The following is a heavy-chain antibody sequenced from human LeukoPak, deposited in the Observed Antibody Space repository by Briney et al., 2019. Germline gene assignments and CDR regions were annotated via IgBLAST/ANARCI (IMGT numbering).Heavy chain of an antibody. CDR1: GFTFSDFD. D-gene: IGHD3-10*01. Sequence: PGGSLRLSCAASGFTFSDFDMSWVRQVPGKGLEWVSAISGGGDRTYYADSVKGRFTISRDNSKNTLYLQMNSLRAEDAAVYYCARHLVWGQRTLVTLLS. V-gene: IGHV3-23*01. J-gene: IGHJ4*02. CDR3: ARHLV. CDR2: ISGGGDRT.